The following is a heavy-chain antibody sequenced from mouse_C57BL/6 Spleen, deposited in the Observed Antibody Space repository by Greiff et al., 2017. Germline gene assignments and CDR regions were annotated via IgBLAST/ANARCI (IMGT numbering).Heavy chain of an antibody. V-gene: IGHV1-82*01. CDR3: ARNYGSSLYAMDY. CDR1: GYAFSSSW. CDR2: IYPGDGDT. J-gene: IGHJ4*01. Sequence: VQLVESGPELVKPGASVKISCKASGYAFSSSWMNWVKQRPGKGLEWIGRIYPGDGDTNYNGKFKGKATLTADKSSSTAYMQLSSLTSEDSAVYFCARNYGSSLYAMDYWGQGTSVTVSS. D-gene: IGHD1-1*01.